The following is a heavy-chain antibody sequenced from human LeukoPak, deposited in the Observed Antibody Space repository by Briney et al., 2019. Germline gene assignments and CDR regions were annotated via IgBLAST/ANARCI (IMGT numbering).Heavy chain of an antibody. V-gene: IGHV3-66*01. CDR3: AKDATAVIGTVYMDV. CDR1: GFSVSTNY. CDR2: VYSGGST. J-gene: IGHJ6*03. D-gene: IGHD4-11*01. Sequence: GGSLRLSCAASGFSVSTNYMSWVRQAPGKGLEWVSVVYSGGSTYYADSVKGRFSISRDNSKNTLYIQMSSLRAEDTAVYYCAKDATAVIGTVYMDVWGKGTTVTISS.